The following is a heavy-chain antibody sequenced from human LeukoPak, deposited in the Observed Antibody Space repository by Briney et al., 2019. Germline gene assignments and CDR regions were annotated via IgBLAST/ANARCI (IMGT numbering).Heavy chain of an antibody. CDR3: ARACYGGSALGEGWFDP. Sequence: ASVKVSFKASAGTFSSYAISWVRQAPGQGLEWKGGIIPIFGTANYAQEVQGRVTITTDESTSTAYLELSSLRSEDTAVYYCARACYGGSALGEGWFDPWGQGTLVTVSS. CDR1: AGTFSSYA. D-gene: IGHD4-23*01. J-gene: IGHJ5*02. V-gene: IGHV1-69*05. CDR2: IIPIFGTA.